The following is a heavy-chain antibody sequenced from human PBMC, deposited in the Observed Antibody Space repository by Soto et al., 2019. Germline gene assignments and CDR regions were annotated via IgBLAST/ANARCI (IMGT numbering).Heavy chain of an antibody. Sequence: PSETLSLTCAVSGGSISSGGYSWSWIRQPPGRGLEWIGYMYHSGSTYYNPSLKSRVTISIDRSKNQFSLKLSSVTAADTAVYYCARGWGKYYGVNDYWGQGTLVTVSS. J-gene: IGHJ4*02. CDR2: MYHSGST. D-gene: IGHD3-10*01. V-gene: IGHV4-30-2*01. CDR3: ARGWGKYYGVNDY. CDR1: GGSISSGGYS.